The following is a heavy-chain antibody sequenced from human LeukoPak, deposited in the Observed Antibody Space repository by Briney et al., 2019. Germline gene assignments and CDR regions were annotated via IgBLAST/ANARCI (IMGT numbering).Heavy chain of an antibody. CDR2: IYYSGST. D-gene: IGHD3-16*01. V-gene: IGHV4-39*01. Sequence: SETLSLTCTVSGGSISSSSYYWGWIRQPPGKGLEWIGSIYYSGSTYYNPSLKSRVTISVDTSKNQFSLKLSSVTAADTAVYYCARRPDDFDYWGQGTLVTVSS. J-gene: IGHJ4*02. CDR1: GGSISSSSYY. CDR3: ARRPDDFDY.